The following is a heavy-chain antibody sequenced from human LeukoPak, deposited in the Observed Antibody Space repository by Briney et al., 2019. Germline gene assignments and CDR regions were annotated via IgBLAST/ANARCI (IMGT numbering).Heavy chain of an antibody. D-gene: IGHD3-22*01. V-gene: IGHV4-31*03. CDR2: IYYSGGT. CDR1: GGSISSGGYY. CDR3: ARDKGSVYYYDSSGYYHWFDP. Sequence: SETLSLTCTVSGGSISSGGYYWSWIRQHPGKGLEWIGYIYYSGGTYYNPSLKSRVTISVDTSKNQFSLKLSSVTAADTAVYYCARDKGSVYYYDSSGYYHWFDPWGQGTLVTVSS. J-gene: IGHJ5*02.